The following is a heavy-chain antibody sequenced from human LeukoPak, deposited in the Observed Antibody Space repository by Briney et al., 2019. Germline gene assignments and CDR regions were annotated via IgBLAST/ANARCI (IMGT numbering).Heavy chain of an antibody. J-gene: IGHJ6*02. V-gene: IGHV4-39*07. D-gene: IGHD4-23*01. CDR3: ARDYGRTDYYYYGMDV. CDR2: IYYSGST. Sequence: SETLSLTCTVSGGSISSSSYYWGWIRQPPGKGLEWIGSIYYSGSTYYNPSLKSRVTISVDTSKNQFSLKLSSVTAADTAVYYCARDYGRTDYYYYGMDVWGQGTTVTVSS. CDR1: GGSISSSSYY.